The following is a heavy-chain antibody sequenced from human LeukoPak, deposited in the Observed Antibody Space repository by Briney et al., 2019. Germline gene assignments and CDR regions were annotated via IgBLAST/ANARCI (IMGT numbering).Heavy chain of an antibody. CDR2: INHSGST. Sequence: PSETLSLTCAVYGGSLSGYYWSWIRQPPGKGLEWIGEINHSGSTNYNPSLKSRVTISVDTSKNQFSLKLSSVTAADTAVYYCARVNWNDYYFDYWGQGTLVTVSS. J-gene: IGHJ4*02. CDR3: ARVNWNDYYFDY. V-gene: IGHV4-34*01. D-gene: IGHD1-1*01. CDR1: GGSLSGYY.